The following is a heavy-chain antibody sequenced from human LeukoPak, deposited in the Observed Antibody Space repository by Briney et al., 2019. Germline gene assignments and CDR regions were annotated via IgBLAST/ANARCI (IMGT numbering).Heavy chain of an antibody. CDR1: GYSFYNYW. V-gene: IGHV5-51*01. CDR2: INPSNSET. CDR3: ARLDSGGYYFVPY. Sequence: GESLKISCETSGYSFYNYWIGWVRQISGKGLEWMGIINPSNSETRYTPSFQGRVTISADKSISTAYLQWSSLRASDTAMYYCARLDSGGYYFVPYWGQGTLVTVSS. D-gene: IGHD3-22*01. J-gene: IGHJ4*02.